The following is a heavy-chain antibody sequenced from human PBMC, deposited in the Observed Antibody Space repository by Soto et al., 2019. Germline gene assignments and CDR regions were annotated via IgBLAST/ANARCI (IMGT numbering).Heavy chain of an antibody. CDR1: GGTFSSYT. V-gene: IGHV1-69*13. CDR2: IIPIFGTA. CDR3: ARGNSSSWYVGLRGYYYYYGMDV. D-gene: IGHD6-13*01. J-gene: IGHJ6*02. Sequence: SVKVSCKASGGTFSSYTISWVRQAPGQGLEWMGGIIPIFGTANYAQKFQGRVTITADESTSTAYMELSSLRSEDTAVYYCARGNSSSWYVGLRGYYYYYGMDVRGQGTTVTVSS.